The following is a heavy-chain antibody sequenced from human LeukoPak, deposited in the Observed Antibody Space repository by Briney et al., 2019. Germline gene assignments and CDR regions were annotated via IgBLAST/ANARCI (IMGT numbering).Heavy chain of an antibody. V-gene: IGHV4-61*01. Sequence: SETLSLTCSVSGGSISDSIVSHYWSWIRQPPGKGLEWIGYIYFNGRTNYSPSHKSRVTLSVDTSKNQFSMKLISVTAADTAVYYCARTARSRDWFDPWGQGSLVTDST. CDR1: GGSISDSIVSHY. D-gene: IGHD2-21*02. CDR2: IYFNGRT. CDR3: ARTARSRDWFDP. J-gene: IGHJ5*02.